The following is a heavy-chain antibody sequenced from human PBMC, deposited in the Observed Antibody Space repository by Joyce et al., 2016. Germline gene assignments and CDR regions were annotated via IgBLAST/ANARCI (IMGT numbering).Heavy chain of an antibody. J-gene: IGHJ1*01. Sequence: QVQLVESGGGLVKPGGSLRLSCAASGFTFSAYYMSWIRQPPGKGLEWLSYISMTGNTVYEADSVKGRCTISRDNAKNSLYLQLNGLRAEDTAVYYCARDLDSDILTGGFQHWGQGTLVTVSS. CDR3: ARDLDSDILTGGFQH. D-gene: IGHD3-9*01. CDR2: ISMTGNTV. V-gene: IGHV3-11*01. CDR1: GFTFSAYY.